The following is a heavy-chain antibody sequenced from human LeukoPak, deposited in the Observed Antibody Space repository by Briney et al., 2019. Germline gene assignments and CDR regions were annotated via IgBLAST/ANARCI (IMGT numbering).Heavy chain of an antibody. V-gene: IGHV3-20*04. CDR3: ARGKNYHYYYYCMDV. CDR1: GFTFDDYG. Sequence: QPGGSLRLSCAASGFTFDDYGMSWVRQAPGKGLEWVSGINWNGGSTGYADSVKGRFTISRDNAKNSLYLQMNSLRAEDTALYYCARGKNYHYYYYCMDVWGKGTTVTVSS. CDR2: INWNGGST. J-gene: IGHJ6*03. D-gene: IGHD1-7*01.